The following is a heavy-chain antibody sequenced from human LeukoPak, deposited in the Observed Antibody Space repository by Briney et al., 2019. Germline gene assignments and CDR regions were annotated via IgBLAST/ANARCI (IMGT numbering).Heavy chain of an antibody. Sequence: GGSLRLSCAASGFSVSNKYMSWVRQAPGKGLEWVSVIYTGGDTYYADSVRGRFTIFRDNSKNTVNLQMNSLRAEDTALYYCAGGQMFTSGGFDDWGQGTLVTVSS. CDR3: AGGQMFTSGGFDD. D-gene: IGHD6-19*01. CDR1: GFSVSNKY. J-gene: IGHJ4*02. CDR2: IYTGGDT. V-gene: IGHV3-53*01.